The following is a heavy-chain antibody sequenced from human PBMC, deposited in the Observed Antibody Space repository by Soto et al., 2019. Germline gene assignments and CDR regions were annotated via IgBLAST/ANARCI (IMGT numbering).Heavy chain of an antibody. CDR3: STGKEDAAGSPQMADADSYYSYYYMDV. CDR2: IKSKTDGGTA. D-gene: IGHD3-10*01. CDR1: GFTFNNAW. V-gene: IGHV3-15*01. Sequence: GGSLRLSCAASGFTFNNAWMSWVRQAPGKGLEWVGLIKSKTDGGTAVYGAPVKDRFTISRGDSKNTVYLQMNSLKSEDTAVYYCSTGKEDAAGSPQMADADSYYSYYYMDVWGKGTTVTVSS. J-gene: IGHJ6*03.